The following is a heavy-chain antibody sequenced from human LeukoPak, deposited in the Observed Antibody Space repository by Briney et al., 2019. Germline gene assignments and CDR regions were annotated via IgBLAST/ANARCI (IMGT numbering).Heavy chain of an antibody. CDR3: ARGWGAAAPFDI. CDR2: IYYSGST. CDR1: GGSISSYY. V-gene: IGHV4-59*01. J-gene: IGHJ3*02. Sequence: SETLSLTCTVSGGSISSYYWSWIRQPPGKGLEWIGYIYYSGSTNYNPSLKSRVTISVDTSKNQFSLKLSSVTAADTAVYYCARGWGAAAPFDIWGQGTMVTVSS. D-gene: IGHD6-13*01.